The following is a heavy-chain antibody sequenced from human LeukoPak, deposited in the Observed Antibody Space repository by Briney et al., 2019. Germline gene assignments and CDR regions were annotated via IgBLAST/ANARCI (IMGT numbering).Heavy chain of an antibody. CDR3: ARPREQQLVPFDY. CDR2: IYYSGST. J-gene: IGHJ4*02. Sequence: KPSETLSLTCTVSGGSISSYYWSWIRQPPGKGLEWIGYIYYSGSTNYNPSLKSRVTISVDTSKNQFSLKLSSVTAADTAVYYCARPREQQLVPFDYWGQGTLVTVSS. V-gene: IGHV4-59*12. CDR1: GGSISSYY. D-gene: IGHD6-13*01.